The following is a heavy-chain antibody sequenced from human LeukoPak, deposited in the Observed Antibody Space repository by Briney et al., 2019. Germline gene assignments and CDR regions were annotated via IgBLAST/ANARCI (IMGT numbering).Heavy chain of an antibody. CDR2: ISAYNGNT. D-gene: IGHD3-3*01. CDR1: GYTFTSYG. Sequence: GASVKVSCKASGYTFTSYGISWVRQAPGQGLEWMGCISAYNGNTNYAQKLPGRVTMTTDTATSTAYMGLRSLRSDDTAVYYCARDAPDYDFWSGYHYYYYGMDVWGQGTTVTVSS. CDR3: ARDAPDYDFWSGYHYYYYGMDV. J-gene: IGHJ6*02. V-gene: IGHV1-18*01.